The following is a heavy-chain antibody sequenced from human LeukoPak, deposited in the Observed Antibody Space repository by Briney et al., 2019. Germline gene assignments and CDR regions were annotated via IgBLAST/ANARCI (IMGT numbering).Heavy chain of an antibody. CDR3: ARDLGSGSHSDDAFDI. Sequence: ASVKVSCKASGYTFTGYYMHWVRQAPGQGLEWMGWISAYNGNTNYAQKLQGRVTMTTDTSTSTAYMELRSLRSDDTAVYYCARDLGSGSHSDDAFDIWGQGTMVTVSS. CDR2: ISAYNGNT. J-gene: IGHJ3*02. D-gene: IGHD3-10*01. CDR1: GYTFTGYY. V-gene: IGHV1-18*04.